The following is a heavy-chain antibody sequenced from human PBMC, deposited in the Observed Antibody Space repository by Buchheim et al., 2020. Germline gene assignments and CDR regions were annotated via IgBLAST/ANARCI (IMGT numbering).Heavy chain of an antibody. Sequence: QVQLQESGPGLVKPSQTLSLTCTVSGGSISSGSYYWSWIRQPAGKGLEWIGRIYTSGSTNYNPSLKSRVTISVDTSKNQFSLKLSSVTAADTAVYYCARDLLGYCSGGSCYGYYYYYGMDVWGQGTT. CDR2: IYTSGST. J-gene: IGHJ6*02. CDR1: GGSISSGSYY. D-gene: IGHD2-15*01. V-gene: IGHV4-61*02. CDR3: ARDLLGYCSGGSCYGYYYYYGMDV.